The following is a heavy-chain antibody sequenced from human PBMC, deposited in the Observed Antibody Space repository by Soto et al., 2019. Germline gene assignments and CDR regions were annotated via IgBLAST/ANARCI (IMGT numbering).Heavy chain of an antibody. CDR3: ARRIRDGTPYSYYGVDV. D-gene: IGHD1-1*01. CDR2: ISYDGSTI. V-gene: IGHV3-30*03. Sequence: GGSLRLSCAASGFTFSSYGMHWVRQAPGKGLEWVAVISYDGSTIYYADSVKGRFTISRDNAKNSLSLQMNSLRDEDTAVYYCARRIRDGTPYSYYGVDVWGQGTTVTVSS. CDR1: GFTFSSYG. J-gene: IGHJ6*02.